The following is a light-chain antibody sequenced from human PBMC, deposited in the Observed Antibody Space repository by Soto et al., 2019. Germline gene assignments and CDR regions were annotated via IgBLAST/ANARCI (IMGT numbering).Light chain of an antibody. Sequence: QSALTQPASVSGSPGQSITISCTGTSSDGGGYNYVSWYQQHPGKAPKLIIYEVNNRPSGVSNRFSGSKSGSTASLTISGLQAEDEADYYCSSYTSSSTPYVVLGGGTKLTVL. V-gene: IGLV2-14*01. CDR2: EVN. CDR1: SSDGGGYNY. CDR3: SSYTSSSTPYVV. J-gene: IGLJ2*01.